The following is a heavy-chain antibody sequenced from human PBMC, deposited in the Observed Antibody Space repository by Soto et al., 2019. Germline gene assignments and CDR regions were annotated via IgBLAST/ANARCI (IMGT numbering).Heavy chain of an antibody. D-gene: IGHD1-26*01. V-gene: IGHV1-69*06. CDR2: IIPLSGTA. CDR3: AREADSVTYYGAADFHYGMDV. CDR1: GGTFSNYG. J-gene: IGHJ6*02. Sequence: QVQLVQSGAEVKKPGSSVKVSCKASGGTFSNYGISWVRQAPGQGLEWMGGIIPLSGTAKYAQKFQGRVTISADTSTSTAYMELSTLRSEDTAVYYCAREADSVTYYGAADFHYGMDVWGQGTTVTVSS.